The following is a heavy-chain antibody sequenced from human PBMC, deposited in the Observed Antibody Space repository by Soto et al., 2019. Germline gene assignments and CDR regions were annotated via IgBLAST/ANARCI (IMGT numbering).Heavy chain of an antibody. D-gene: IGHD3-22*01. CDR2: IKSDGSGT. CDR1: GFTFSSYW. V-gene: IGHV3-74*01. J-gene: IGHJ4*02. Sequence: EVQLVESGGGLVQLGGSLRLSCAASGFTFSSYWMHWVRQVPGKGLVWVSRIKSDGSGTYYADSVKGRFIISRDNAQNTLYLQMNSLRAEDTAVYYCARGDGDYHDGNGYLGRHWGQGTLVIFSS. CDR3: ARGDGDYHDGNGYLGRH.